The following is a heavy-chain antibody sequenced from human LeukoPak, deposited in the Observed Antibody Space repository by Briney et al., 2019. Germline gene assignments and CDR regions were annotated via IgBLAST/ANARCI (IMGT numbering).Heavy chain of an antibody. CDR2: IRFTGSYI. CDR3: ARSAVADPYYYYGMDV. J-gene: IGHJ6*02. V-gene: IGHV3-21*01. D-gene: IGHD6-19*01. Sequence: GGSLRLSCAASGFTFSSYSMNWVRQAPGRGLEWVSSIRFTGSYIYYADSVKGRFTISRDNAKNSLYLQMNSLRAEDTAVYYCARSAVADPYYYYGMDVWGQGTTVTVSS. CDR1: GFTFSSYS.